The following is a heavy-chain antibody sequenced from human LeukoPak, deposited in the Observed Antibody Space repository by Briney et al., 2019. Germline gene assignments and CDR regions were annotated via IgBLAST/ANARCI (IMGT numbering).Heavy chain of an antibody. Sequence: SETLSLTCTVSGGSITSGGYYWSWIRRHPGKGLEWIGYIYYSGSTSYNPSLKRRVTISVDTSKKQFSLKLSSVTAADTAGYYCARGNCYGSGSPRNEYFLHWGESTLGTVSS. J-gene: IGHJ1*01. CDR1: GGSITSGGYY. CDR2: IYYSGST. D-gene: IGHD3-10*01. V-gene: IGHV4-31*03. CDR3: ARGNCYGSGSPRNEYFLH.